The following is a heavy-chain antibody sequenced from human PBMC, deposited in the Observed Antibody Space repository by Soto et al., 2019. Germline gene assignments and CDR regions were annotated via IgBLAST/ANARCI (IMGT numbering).Heavy chain of an antibody. CDR3: ARGSCWYRYHYYYGMDV. CDR2: IYPGDSDT. D-gene: IGHD6-19*01. Sequence: GESLNISCKGSGYSFTSYWIGWVRQMPGKGLEWMGIIYPGDSDTRYSPSFQGQVTISADKSISTAYLQWSSLKASDTAMYYCARGSCWYRYHYYYGMDVWAQGTTVTVS. V-gene: IGHV5-51*01. J-gene: IGHJ6*02. CDR1: GYSFTSYW.